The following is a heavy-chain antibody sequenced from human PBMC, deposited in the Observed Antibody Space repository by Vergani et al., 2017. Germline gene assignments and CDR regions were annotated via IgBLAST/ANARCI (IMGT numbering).Heavy chain of an antibody. D-gene: IGHD3-9*01. J-gene: IGHJ4*02. V-gene: IGHV1-46*03. CDR3: AREDYVILTGYRY. CDR2: INPSGGHT. CDR1: GYTFSTYY. Sequence: QVQVVQFGAEVKKSGASVKFSCKTSGYTFSTYYMHWVRQAPGQGLEWMGIINPSGGHTNYAQKFQGRVTMTRDTSTSTVYMELSSLRSEDTAIYYCAREDYVILTGYRYWGQGTLVTVSA.